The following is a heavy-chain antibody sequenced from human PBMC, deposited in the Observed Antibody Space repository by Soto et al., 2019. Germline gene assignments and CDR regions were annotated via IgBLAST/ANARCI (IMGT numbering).Heavy chain of an antibody. CDR2: IYPGDSDT. D-gene: IGHD3-22*01. CDR1: GYSFTSYW. V-gene: IGHV5-51*01. CDR3: ARLARGGNYYDSSGYYGY. J-gene: IGHJ4*02. Sequence: AGESLKISCKGSGYSFTSYWIGWVRQMPGKGLEWMGIIYPGDSDTRYSPFFQGQVTISADKSISTAYLQWSSLKASDTAMYYCARLARGGNYYDSSGYYGYWGQGTLVTVSS.